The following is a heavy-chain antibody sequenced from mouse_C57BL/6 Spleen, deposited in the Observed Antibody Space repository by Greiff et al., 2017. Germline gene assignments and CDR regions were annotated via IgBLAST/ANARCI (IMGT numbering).Heavy chain of an antibody. Sequence: QVQLQQPGAELVMPGASVKLSCKASGYTFTSYWMHWVKQRPGQGLEWIGEIDPSDSYPNYNQKFKGKSTLTVDKSSSPAYMQLSSLTSEDSAVYYCARYGYGSSSYYFDYWGQGTTLTVSS. CDR1: GYTFTSYW. CDR3: ARYGYGSSSYYFDY. D-gene: IGHD1-1*01. V-gene: IGHV1-69*01. CDR2: IDPSDSYP. J-gene: IGHJ2*01.